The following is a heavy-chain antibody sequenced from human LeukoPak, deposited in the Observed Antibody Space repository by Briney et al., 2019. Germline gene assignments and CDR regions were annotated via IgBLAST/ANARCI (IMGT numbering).Heavy chain of an antibody. J-gene: IGHJ4*02. Sequence: PSETLSLTCTVSGGSIGSYYWSWIRQPAGKGLEWVGRISTGGSPICNPSLKSRITMSVDTSKNHFSLRLSSVTAADTAVYYCARSTGSGYDYWGQGALVTVSS. V-gene: IGHV4-4*07. CDR3: ARSTGSGYDY. CDR2: ISTGGSP. CDR1: GGSIGSYY. D-gene: IGHD3-22*01.